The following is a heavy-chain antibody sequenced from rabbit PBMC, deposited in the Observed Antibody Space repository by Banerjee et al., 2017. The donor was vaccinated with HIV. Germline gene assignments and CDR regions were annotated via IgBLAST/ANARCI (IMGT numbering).Heavy chain of an antibody. Sequence: QEQLVESGGGLVQPGGSLTLTCTASGFSLSSSYYMCWVRQAPGKGLEWIGCIYSDSSGSTYYTSGEKGRFTISKSSSTTVTLQMTSLTAADTATYFCARGGYGGDSGAPGLWGPGTLVTVS. V-gene: IGHV1S45*01. CDR2: IYSDSSGST. J-gene: IGHJ4*01. CDR1: GFSLSSSYY. CDR3: ARGGYGGDSGAPGL. D-gene: IGHD4-2*01.